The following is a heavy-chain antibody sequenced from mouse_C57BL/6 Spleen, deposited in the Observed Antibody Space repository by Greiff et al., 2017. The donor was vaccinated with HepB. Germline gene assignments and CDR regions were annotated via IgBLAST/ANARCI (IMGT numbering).Heavy chain of an antibody. CDR3: ARHEGGSSSPYWYFDV. D-gene: IGHD1-1*01. J-gene: IGHJ1*03. V-gene: IGHV5-6*01. Sequence: EVKLVESGGDLVKPGGSLKLSCAASGFTFSSYGMSWVRQTPDKRLEWVATISSGGSYTYYPDSVKGRFTISRDNDKNTLYRQLSSLKSEDTAMYYCARHEGGSSSPYWYFDVWGTGTTVTVSS. CDR2: ISSGGSYT. CDR1: GFTFSSYG.